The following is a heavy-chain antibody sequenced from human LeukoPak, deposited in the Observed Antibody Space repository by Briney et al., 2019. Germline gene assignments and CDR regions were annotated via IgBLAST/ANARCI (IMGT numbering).Heavy chain of an antibody. CDR1: GGSFSGYY. V-gene: IGHV4-34*01. Sequence: SETLSLTCAVCGGSFSGYYWSWIRQPPGKGLGWIGEINHSGSTNYNPSLKSRVTISVDTSKNQFSLKLSSVTAADTAVYYCARDSFGYYGSGSYKGLDYWSQGTLVTVSS. CDR2: INHSGST. CDR3: ARDSFGYYGSGSYKGLDY. J-gene: IGHJ4*02. D-gene: IGHD3-10*01.